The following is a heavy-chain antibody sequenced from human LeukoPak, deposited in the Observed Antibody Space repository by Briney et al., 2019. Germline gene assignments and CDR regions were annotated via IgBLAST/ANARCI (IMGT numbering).Heavy chain of an antibody. V-gene: IGHV3-66*01. CDR2: IYSGGST. D-gene: IGHD5/OR15-5a*01. CDR1: GFTFSSYA. J-gene: IGHJ4*02. Sequence: GGSLRLSCAASGFTFSSYAMNWVRQAPGKGLEWVSVIYSGGSTYYADSVKGRFTISRDNSKNTLYLQMNSLRAEDTAVYYCARKSTDWGQGTLVTVSS. CDR3: ARKSTD.